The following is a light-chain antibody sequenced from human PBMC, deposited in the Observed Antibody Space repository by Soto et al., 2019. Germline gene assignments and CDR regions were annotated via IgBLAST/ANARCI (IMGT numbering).Light chain of an antibody. Sequence: QSVLTQPPSVSGAPGQRVTISCTGSSSNIGAGYDVHWYHQLPGTAPKLLIYNNNNRPSGVPDRFSGSKSGTSASLAITGLQAEDEADYFCQSYDNSLGGHVVFGGGTQLTVL. V-gene: IGLV1-40*01. CDR1: SSNIGAGYD. CDR3: QSYDNSLGGHVV. J-gene: IGLJ2*01. CDR2: NNN.